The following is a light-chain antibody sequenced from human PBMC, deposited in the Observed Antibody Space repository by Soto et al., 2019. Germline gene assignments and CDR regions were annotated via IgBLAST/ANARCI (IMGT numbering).Light chain of an antibody. Sequence: DIQMTQSPSTLSASVGDRVTITCRASQSISRWLACYQQKPGKAPKVLIYKASNLESGVPSKFSGSGSGTEFTLTISSLQPDDFASYYCQQYNSYPWTFGQGTKVDIK. CDR2: KAS. V-gene: IGKV1-5*03. CDR1: QSISRW. J-gene: IGKJ1*01. CDR3: QQYNSYPWT.